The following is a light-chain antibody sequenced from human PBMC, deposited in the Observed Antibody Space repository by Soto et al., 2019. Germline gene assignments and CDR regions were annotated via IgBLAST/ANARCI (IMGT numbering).Light chain of an antibody. CDR2: DAS. CDR1: QSISSW. V-gene: IGKV1-5*01. Sequence: DIQMTQSPSTLSASVGDRVTITCRASQSISSWLAWYQQKPGKAPKLLIYDASSLESGVPSRFSGNGSGTEFTLTISSLQPDDFATYYCQQYNSYSLLTFGGGTKVEIK. CDR3: QQYNSYSLLT. J-gene: IGKJ4*01.